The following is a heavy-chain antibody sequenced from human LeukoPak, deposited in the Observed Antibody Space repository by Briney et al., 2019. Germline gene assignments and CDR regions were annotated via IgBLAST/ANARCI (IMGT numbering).Heavy chain of an antibody. J-gene: IGHJ3*02. V-gene: IGHV3-30*02. CDR2: IGYDGSNK. CDR3: AKVSI. Sequence: PGGSLRLSCAASGFTFRSYGMHWVRQAPGKGLEWVTFIGYDGSNKYYTDSVKGRFTISRDNSKNTLYLQMNSLRAEDTAVYYCAKVSIWGQGTMVTVSS. CDR1: GFTFRSYG.